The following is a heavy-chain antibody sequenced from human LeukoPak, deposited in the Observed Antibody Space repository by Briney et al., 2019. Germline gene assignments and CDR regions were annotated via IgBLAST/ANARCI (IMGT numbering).Heavy chain of an antibody. D-gene: IGHD2-2*02. J-gene: IGHJ4*02. CDR1: GGSISSYY. V-gene: IGHV4-59*01. CDR3: AREEMLGYCSSTSCYSPYYSDY. CDR2: IYYSGST. Sequence: PSETLSLTCTVSGGSISSYYWSWIRQPPGKGLEWIGYIYYSGSTNYNPSLKSRVTISVDTSKNQFSLKLSSVTAADTAVYYCAREEMLGYCSSTSCYSPYYSDYWGQGTLVTVSS.